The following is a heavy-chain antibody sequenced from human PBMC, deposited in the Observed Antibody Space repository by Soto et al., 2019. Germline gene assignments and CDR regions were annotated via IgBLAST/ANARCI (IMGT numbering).Heavy chain of an antibody. Sequence: GGSLRLSCAASGFTFSSYWMTWVRQAPGKGLEWLANMNEGGTEKNYVDSVKGRLTISRDNAKNSLHLQMNSLTAEDTAVYYCARAMRIAAADAFDIWGQGTMVTVSS. CDR1: GFTFSSYW. CDR2: MNEGGTEK. D-gene: IGHD6-13*01. V-gene: IGHV3-7*04. CDR3: ARAMRIAAADAFDI. J-gene: IGHJ3*02.